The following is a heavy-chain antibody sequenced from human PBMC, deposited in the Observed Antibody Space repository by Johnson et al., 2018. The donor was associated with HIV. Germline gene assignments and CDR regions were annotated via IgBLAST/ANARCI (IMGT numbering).Heavy chain of an antibody. CDR2: INTDGSST. Sequence: VQLVESGGGLVQPGGSLRLSCAASGFTFSRYWMHWVRQAPGKGLVWVSRINTDGSSTSYADSVKGRFTIARDNAKNTLYLQMNSLRAGDTAVYYGARAHYGSGSLDIWGQGTMVTVSS. V-gene: IGHV3-74*01. CDR3: ARAHYGSGSLDI. D-gene: IGHD3-10*01. CDR1: GFTFSRYW. J-gene: IGHJ3*02.